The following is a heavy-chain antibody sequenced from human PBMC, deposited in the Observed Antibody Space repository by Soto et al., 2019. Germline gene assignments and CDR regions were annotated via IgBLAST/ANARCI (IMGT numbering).Heavy chain of an antibody. V-gene: IGHV1-58*02. CDR2: IVVGSGNT. CDR1: GFTFTSSA. D-gene: IGHD6-13*01. J-gene: IGHJ6*02. CDR3: AADSPYSSSWRLWYYYGMDV. Sequence: GASVKVSCKASGFTFTSSAMQWVRQARGQRLEWIGWIVVGSGNTNYAQKFQERVTITRDMSTSTAYMELSSLRSEDTAVYYCAADSPYSSSWRLWYYYGMDVWGQGTTVTVSS.